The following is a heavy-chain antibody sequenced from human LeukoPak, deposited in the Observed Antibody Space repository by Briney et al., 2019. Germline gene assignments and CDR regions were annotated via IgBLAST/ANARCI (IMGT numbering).Heavy chain of an antibody. CDR2: IDPSDSCT. CDR1: GYSFTTYW. J-gene: IGHJ3*02. CDR3: ARRQLPYAFDI. D-gene: IGHD2-2*01. V-gene: IGHV5-10-1*01. Sequence: GESLKISCKASGYSFTTYWISWVRQMPGKGLEWMGRIDPSDSCTNYSPSFQGHVTISADKSISTAYLQWSSLKASDTAIYYCARRQLPYAFDIWGQGTMDTVSS.